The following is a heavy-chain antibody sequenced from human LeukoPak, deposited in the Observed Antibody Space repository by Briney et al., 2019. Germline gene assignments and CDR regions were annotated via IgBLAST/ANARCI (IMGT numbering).Heavy chain of an antibody. CDR2: MNPNSGNT. V-gene: IGHV1-8*01. J-gene: IGHJ5*02. Sequence: ASVKVSCKASGYTFTSYDIHWVRQATGQGLEWMGWMNPNSGNTGYAQKFQGRVTMTRNTSISTAYMELSSLRSEDTAVYYCARESWSSSWFAVRLDPWGQGTLVTVSS. CDR1: GYTFTSYD. D-gene: IGHD6-13*01. CDR3: ARESWSSSWFAVRLDP.